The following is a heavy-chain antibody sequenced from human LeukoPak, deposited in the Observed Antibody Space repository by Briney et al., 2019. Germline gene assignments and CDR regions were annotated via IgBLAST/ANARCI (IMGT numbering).Heavy chain of an antibody. D-gene: IGHD3-22*01. CDR3: ARGPFYDSSGYYVTKGGFDY. CDR2: IYYSGST. Sequence: SETLSLTCTVSGGSISSYYWSWIRQPPGKGLEWIGYIYYSGSTNCNPSLKSRVTISVDTSKNQFSLKLSSVTAADTAVYYCARGPFYDSSGYYVTKGGFDYWGQGTLVTVSS. J-gene: IGHJ4*02. CDR1: GGSISSYY. V-gene: IGHV4-59*08.